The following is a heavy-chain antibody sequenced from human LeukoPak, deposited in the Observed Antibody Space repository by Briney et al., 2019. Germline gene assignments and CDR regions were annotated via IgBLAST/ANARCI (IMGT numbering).Heavy chain of an antibody. D-gene: IGHD2-2*01. V-gene: IGHV1-8*02. CDR3: ARAGSMVPAAIFGYYYYYGMDV. CDR2: MNPNSGNT. Sequence: ASVKVSCKASGGTFSSYAINWVRQATGQGLEWMGWMNPNSGNTGYAQKFQGRVTMTRNTSISTAYMELSSLRSEDTAVYYCARAGSMVPAAIFGYYYYYGMDVWGQGTTVTVSS. J-gene: IGHJ6*02. CDR1: GGTFSSYA.